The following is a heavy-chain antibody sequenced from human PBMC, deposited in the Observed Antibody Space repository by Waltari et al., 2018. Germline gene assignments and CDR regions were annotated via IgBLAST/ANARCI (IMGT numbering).Heavy chain of an antibody. J-gene: IGHJ4*02. V-gene: IGHV4-38-2*01. CDR2: IYYSGST. CDR1: GYSISSGYY. Sequence: QVQLQESGPGLVKPSETLSLTCAVSGYSISSGYYWGWIRQPPGKGLEWIGYIYYSGSTYYNPSLKSLVTISVDTSKNQFSLKLSSVTAADTAVYYCARGELWTYFDYWGQGTLVTVSS. D-gene: IGHD5-18*01. CDR3: ARGELWTYFDY.